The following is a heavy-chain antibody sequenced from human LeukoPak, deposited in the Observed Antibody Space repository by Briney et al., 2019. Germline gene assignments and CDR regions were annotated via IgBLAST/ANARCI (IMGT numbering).Heavy chain of an antibody. J-gene: IGHJ4*02. D-gene: IGHD6-13*01. CDR2: ISGSGGST. CDR1: GFTFSSYA. Sequence: GGSLRLSCAASGFTFSSYAMSWVRQAPGKGLEWVSAISGSGGSTYYADSVKGRFTISRDNSKNTLYLQMNSLRAEDTAVYYCAKDHGRQRLVQNFDYWGQGTLVTVSS. CDR3: AKDHGRQRLVQNFDY. V-gene: IGHV3-23*01.